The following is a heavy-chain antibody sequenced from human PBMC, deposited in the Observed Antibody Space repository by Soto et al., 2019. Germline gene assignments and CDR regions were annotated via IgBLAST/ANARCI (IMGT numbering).Heavy chain of an antibody. D-gene: IGHD6-13*01. CDR3: ATIAAPPAFDI. V-gene: IGHV3-30*03. CDR2: ISFDGSIK. CDR1: GFIFSSYG. Sequence: QVQLVESGGGVVQPGRSLRLSCAASGFIFSSYGMNWVRQAPGKGLEWVAVISFDGSIKYYADSVKGRFTISRDNSKNKLYLQMNRLRAEDKAVYYCATIAAPPAFDIWGQGTMVTVSS. J-gene: IGHJ3*02.